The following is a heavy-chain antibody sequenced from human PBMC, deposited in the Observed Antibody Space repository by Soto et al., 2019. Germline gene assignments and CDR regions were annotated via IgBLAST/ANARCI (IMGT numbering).Heavy chain of an antibody. CDR3: AGGWAPYYYDS. J-gene: IGHJ4*02. V-gene: IGHV3-73*01. CDR2: ILSKAGNYAT. CDR1: GFIFSGSA. Sequence: EVQLVESGGGVIQPGGSLKLSCAASGFIFSGSAVHWVRQASGKGLEWVGPILSKAGNYATAYPASMKGRFTISRDEPASPAFLHMDSFKTEDTAGYSCAGGWAPYYYDSWGQGTLVAVSS.